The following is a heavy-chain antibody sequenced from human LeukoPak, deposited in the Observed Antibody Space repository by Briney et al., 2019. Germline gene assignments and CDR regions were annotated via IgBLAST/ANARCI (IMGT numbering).Heavy chain of an antibody. CDR3: VRGLEFRGVNTPCY. Sequence: TPGGSLRLSCATSGFTFSNAWMTWVRQAPGKGLEWVGRIKSKTDDGTIDYAAPVKGRFAISRDDSKNTLYLQMNSLKTEDTGVYYCVRGLEFRGVNTPCYWGQGTLVTVSS. D-gene: IGHD3-10*01. V-gene: IGHV3-15*01. CDR2: IKSKTDDGTI. J-gene: IGHJ4*02. CDR1: GFTFSNAW.